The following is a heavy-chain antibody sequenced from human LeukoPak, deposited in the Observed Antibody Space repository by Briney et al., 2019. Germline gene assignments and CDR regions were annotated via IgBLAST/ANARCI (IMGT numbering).Heavy chain of an antibody. CDR1: GGSISSYY. V-gene: IGHV4-59*12. Sequence: ASETLSLTCTVSGGSISSYYWSWIRQPPGKGLEWIGYIYYSGSTNYNPSLKSRVTISVDTSKNQFSLKLSSVTAADTAVYYCARGLGKGSTTWYYYGSGSFDYWGQGTLVTVSS. CDR3: ARGLGKGSTTWYYYGSGSFDY. CDR2: IYYSGST. J-gene: IGHJ4*02. D-gene: IGHD3-10*01.